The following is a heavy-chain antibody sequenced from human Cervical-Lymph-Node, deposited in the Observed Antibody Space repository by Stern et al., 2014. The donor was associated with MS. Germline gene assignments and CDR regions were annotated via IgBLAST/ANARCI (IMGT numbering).Heavy chain of an antibody. CDR1: GFTFSPYA. V-gene: IGHV3-30-3*01. CDR3: ARGGRGVGLEY. CDR2: VSYDGTQS. D-gene: IGHD3-10*01. J-gene: IGHJ4*02. Sequence: VQLVESGGGVVRPGRSLSLSCVASGFTFSPYAMHWVRQAPGKGLEWVAFVSYDGTQSNSTDSVKARFTISRDNSKNTLYLHMNSLRDEDTAVYFCARGGRGVGLEYWGQGALVTVSS.